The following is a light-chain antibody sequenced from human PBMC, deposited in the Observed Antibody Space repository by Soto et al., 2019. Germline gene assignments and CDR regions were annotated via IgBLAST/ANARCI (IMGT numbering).Light chain of an antibody. Sequence: EIVLTQSPATLSLSPGERATLSCRASQSVSSYLAWYQQKPGQAPRLLIYDASNRATGIPARFSGSGSGTDFTLTISSLEPEDFAVYYCQQRSNWPPLGFPFGPGTKVDIK. V-gene: IGKV3-11*01. J-gene: IGKJ3*01. CDR3: QQRSNWPPLGFP. CDR2: DAS. CDR1: QSVSSY.